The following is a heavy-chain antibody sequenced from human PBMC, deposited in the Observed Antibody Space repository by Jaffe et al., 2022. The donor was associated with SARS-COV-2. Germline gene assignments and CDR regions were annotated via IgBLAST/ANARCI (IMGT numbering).Heavy chain of an antibody. J-gene: IGHJ4*02. CDR2: INAGNGNT. CDR3: AREQLVSGDSCYAY. D-gene: IGHD2-15*01. V-gene: IGHV1-3*01. Sequence: QVQLVQSGAEVKKPGASVKVSCKASGYTFSNYAMHWVRQAPGQRLEWMAWINAGNGNTKYSQKFQGRVTVTWDTSASTVYMALSSLRSEDTALYYCAREQLVSGDSCYAYWGQGTLVTVSS. CDR1: GYTFSNYA.